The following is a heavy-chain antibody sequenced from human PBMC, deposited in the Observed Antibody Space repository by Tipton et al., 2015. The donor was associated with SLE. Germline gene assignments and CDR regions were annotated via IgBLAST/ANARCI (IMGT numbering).Heavy chain of an antibody. D-gene: IGHD4-17*01. V-gene: IGHV4-61*09. Sequence: TLSLTCTVSGGSISSGGYYWTWIRQPAGKGLEWIGQIYASGNTHYNYNPSLKSRVTISVDTSKNQFSLRLKSVTAADTAVYYCAGIGGKATVSPFYYYGMDVWGQGTTVTVSS. J-gene: IGHJ6*02. CDR1: GGSISSGGYY. CDR2: IYASGNTHY. CDR3: AGIGGKATVSPFYYYGMDV.